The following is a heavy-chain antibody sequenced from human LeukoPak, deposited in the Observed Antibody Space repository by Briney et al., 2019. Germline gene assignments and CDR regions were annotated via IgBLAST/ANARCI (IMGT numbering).Heavy chain of an antibody. V-gene: IGHV3-73*01. CDR1: GFTFSGSG. D-gene: IGHD3-10*01. CDR3: RASHGSGSYPDY. J-gene: IGHJ4*02. Sequence: AGGSLRLSCAASGFTFSGSGMHWVRQASGKGLEWVGRIRSKGNSYATAYAASVKGRFTISRDDSKNTAYLQMNSLKTEDTAVYYCRASHGSGSYPDYWGQGTLVTVSS. CDR2: IRSKGNSYAT.